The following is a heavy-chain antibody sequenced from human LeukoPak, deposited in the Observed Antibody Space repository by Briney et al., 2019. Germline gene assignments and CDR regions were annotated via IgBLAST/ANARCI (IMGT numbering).Heavy chain of an antibody. Sequence: ASVKVSCKASGYTFTSYGISWVRQATGQGLEWMGWMNPNSGNTGYAQKFQGRVTMTRNTSISTAYMELSSLRSEDTAVYYCARGQLAAAEYNWFDPWGQGTLVTVSS. CDR3: ARGQLAAAEYNWFDP. D-gene: IGHD6-13*01. J-gene: IGHJ5*02. V-gene: IGHV1-8*02. CDR2: MNPNSGNT. CDR1: GYTFTSYG.